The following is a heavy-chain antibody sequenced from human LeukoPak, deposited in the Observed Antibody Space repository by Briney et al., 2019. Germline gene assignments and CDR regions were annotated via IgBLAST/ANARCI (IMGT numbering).Heavy chain of an antibody. CDR1: GYTFTGFY. J-gene: IGHJ4*02. CDR3: ARAPMVRGVILPGDY. D-gene: IGHD3-10*01. Sequence: ASVKVSCKASGYTFTGFYMYWVRQAPGQGLEWMGWINPNSGSTNYALKFQGRVTMTRDTSISTGYMELNALGPGDTAVYYCARAPMVRGVILPGDYWGQGTLVTVS. V-gene: IGHV1-2*02. CDR2: INPNSGST.